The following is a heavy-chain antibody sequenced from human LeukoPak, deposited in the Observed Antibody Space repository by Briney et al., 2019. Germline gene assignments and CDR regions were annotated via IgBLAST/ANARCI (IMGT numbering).Heavy chain of an antibody. CDR1: GGSISNYY. J-gene: IGHJ6*03. CDR2: IYTSGST. CDR3: ARGAADRRNYYYYIDV. Sequence: SETLSLTCTVSGGSISNYYWSWIRQPAGKGLECIGHIYTSGSTNYNPSLKSRVTMSVDTSKNQFSLKLSSVTAADTATYYCARGAADRRNYYYYIDVWGKGTTVTVSS. D-gene: IGHD1-14*01. V-gene: IGHV4-4*07.